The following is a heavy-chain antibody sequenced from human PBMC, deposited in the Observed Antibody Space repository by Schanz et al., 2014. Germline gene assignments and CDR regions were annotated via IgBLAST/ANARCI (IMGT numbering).Heavy chain of an antibody. Sequence: EVQLVESGGGLVKPGGSLRLSCTASGFIFRTFAMYWVRQAPGKGLEWVSAITGSGSKTYYADSVKGRFTIARDNSKNSLYLQMNSLRAEDTAVYYCTTYCDGGCAIDNWGQGALVTVSS. CDR3: TTYCDGGCAIDN. V-gene: IGHV3-23*04. J-gene: IGHJ4*02. CDR2: ITGSGSKT. CDR1: GFIFRTFA. D-gene: IGHD6-19*01.